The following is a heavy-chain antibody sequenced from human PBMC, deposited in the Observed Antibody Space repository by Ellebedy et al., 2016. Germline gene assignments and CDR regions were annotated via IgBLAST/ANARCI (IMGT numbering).Heavy chain of an antibody. CDR2: INPNGGVT. CDR1: GYTFTGYY. V-gene: IGHV1-2*02. Sequence: ASVKVSCKASGYTFTGYYIHWVRQAPGQGLEWIGWINPNGGVTKYARKFQGRVTMTRDTSISTAYMDLKRLRSDDTAVYYCARGGEWSAYSGYRHWFDPWGQGTLVTVSS. J-gene: IGHJ5*02. D-gene: IGHD5-12*01. CDR3: ARGGEWSAYSGYRHWFDP.